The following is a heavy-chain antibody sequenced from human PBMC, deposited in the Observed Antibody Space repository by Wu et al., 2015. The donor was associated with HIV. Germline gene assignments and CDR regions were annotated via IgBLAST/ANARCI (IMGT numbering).Heavy chain of an antibody. D-gene: IGHD3-22*01. Sequence: QVQLVQSGAEVKKPGASVKVSCKASGYTFTSYDINWVRQATGQGLEWMGWMNPNSGNTGYAQKFQGRVTMTRNTSISTAYMELSSLRSEDTAVYYCARGLGLNYDSSGYYLICDAFDIWGQGTMVTVSS. V-gene: IGHV1-8*01. CDR1: GYTFTSYD. CDR3: ARGLGLNYDSSGYYLICDAFDI. J-gene: IGHJ3*02. CDR2: MNPNSGNT.